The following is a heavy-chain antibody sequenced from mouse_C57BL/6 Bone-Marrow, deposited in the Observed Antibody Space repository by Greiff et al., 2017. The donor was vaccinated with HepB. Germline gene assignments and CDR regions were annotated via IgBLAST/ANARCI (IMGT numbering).Heavy chain of an antibody. J-gene: IGHJ2*01. Sequence: VQLQQSGAELASPGASVTLSCKASGYTFTDHIMNWVKKRPGQGLEWIGRIYPVSGGTNYNQKFMGKATFSVDRSSSTVYMVLTSLTSEDPAVYDCGRGGPVVARVDYWGQGTTLTVSS. CDR1: GYTFTDHI. V-gene: IGHV1-11*01. CDR3: GRGGPVVARVDY. D-gene: IGHD1-1*01. CDR2: IYPVSGGT.